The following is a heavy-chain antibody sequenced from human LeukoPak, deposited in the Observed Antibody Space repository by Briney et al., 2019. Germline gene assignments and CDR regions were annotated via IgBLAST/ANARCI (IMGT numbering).Heavy chain of an antibody. CDR2: IYYSGST. Sequence: PSETLSLTCTVSGGSISSGGYYWSWIRQHPGKGLEWIGYIYYSGSTYYNPSLKSRVTISVDTSKNQFSLKLSSVTAADTAMYYCARYWGPYDNSGAYFDYWGQGTLVTVSS. D-gene: IGHD3-22*01. J-gene: IGHJ4*02. CDR1: GGSISSGGYY. CDR3: ARYWGPYDNSGAYFDY. V-gene: IGHV4-31*03.